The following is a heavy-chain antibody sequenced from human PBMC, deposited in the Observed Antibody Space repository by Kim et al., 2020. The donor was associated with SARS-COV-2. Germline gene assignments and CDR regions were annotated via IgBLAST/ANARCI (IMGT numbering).Heavy chain of an antibody. V-gene: IGHV1-69*13. CDR2: IIPIFGTA. J-gene: IGHJ4*02. CDR1: GGTFSSYA. CDR3: ARSPAPQKVYSSSWYEIFDY. Sequence: SVKVSCKASGGTFSSYAISWVRQAPGQGLEWMGGIIPIFGTANYAQKFQGRVTITADESTSTAYMELSSLRSEDTAVYYCARSPAPQKVYSSSWYEIFDYWGQGTLVTVSS. D-gene: IGHD6-13*01.